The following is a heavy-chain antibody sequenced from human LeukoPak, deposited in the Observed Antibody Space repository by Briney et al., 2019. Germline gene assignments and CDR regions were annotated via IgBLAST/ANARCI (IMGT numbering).Heavy chain of an antibody. V-gene: IGHV1-2*02. CDR3: ARGGYFDWLPYDY. J-gene: IGHJ4*02. Sequence: ASVKVSCKASGYTFTGYYIHWVRQAPGQGLEWMGWINPNSGGTNYAQKFQGRVTMTRDTSISTVYMELSRLRSDDTAVYYCARGGYFDWLPYDYWGQGTLVTVSS. CDR1: GYTFTGYY. CDR2: INPNSGGT. D-gene: IGHD3-9*01.